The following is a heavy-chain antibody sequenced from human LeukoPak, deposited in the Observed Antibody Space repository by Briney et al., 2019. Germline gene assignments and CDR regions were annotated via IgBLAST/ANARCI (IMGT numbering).Heavy chain of an antibody. Sequence: ASVKVSCKASGYSFTGYYMHWVRQAPGQGLEWMGWINPNSGGTNYAQKFQGRVAMTRDTSISTAYMELSGLRSDDTAVYYCARDRSPSYDSSGSGDYWGQGTLVTVSS. J-gene: IGHJ4*02. CDR3: ARDRSPSYDSSGSGDY. CDR1: GYSFTGYY. D-gene: IGHD3-22*01. V-gene: IGHV1-2*02. CDR2: INPNSGGT.